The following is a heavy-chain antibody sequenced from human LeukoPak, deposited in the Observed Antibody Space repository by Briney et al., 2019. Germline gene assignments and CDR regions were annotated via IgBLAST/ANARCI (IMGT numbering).Heavy chain of an antibody. J-gene: IGHJ4*02. CDR3: AKDIGNRQWLVTFDY. D-gene: IGHD6-19*01. Sequence: GGSLRLSCAVSVFTFHDYPVHWVRQARGEGLEWVSCIYWNSGSISYADSVKGRFTISRDNAKIPLYLQMNSLRAEDTALYYCAKDIGNRQWLVTFDYWGQGTLVTVSS. V-gene: IGHV3-9*01. CDR2: IYWNSGSI. CDR1: VFTFHDYP.